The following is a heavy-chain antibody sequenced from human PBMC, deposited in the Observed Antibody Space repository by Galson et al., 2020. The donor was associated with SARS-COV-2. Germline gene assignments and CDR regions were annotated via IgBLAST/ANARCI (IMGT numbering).Heavy chain of an antibody. V-gene: IGHV3-21*01. D-gene: IGHD5-18*01. CDR3: ARGAYSPDSNYYYYASDV. CDR1: GFTFSSYV. J-gene: IGHJ6*02. Sequence: GGSLRLSCAASGFTFSSYVMNWVRQAPGKGLEWVSSTSPSSNSIYYADSVKGRFTISRDNAKNSLYLQMKSLRADDTAVYYCARGAYSPDSNYYYYASDVWGQGTTVTVSS. CDR2: TSPSSNSI.